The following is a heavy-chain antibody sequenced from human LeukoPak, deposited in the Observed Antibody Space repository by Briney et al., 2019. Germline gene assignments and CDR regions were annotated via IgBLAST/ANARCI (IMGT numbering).Heavy chain of an antibody. J-gene: IGHJ4*02. CDR1: GFTFSSYW. CDR2: IKQDRCEK. D-gene: IGHD4-23*01. CDR3: ARGHAGGNAFAY. V-gene: IGHV3-7*04. Sequence: PGGSLRVSCAASGFTFSSYWMSSVRQAPGKRGGWVRNIKQDRCEKYTVDPVKGRFTISRDNAKNSLYLQMSSLRAEDTALYCCARGHAGGNAFAYWGQGTMVTVSA.